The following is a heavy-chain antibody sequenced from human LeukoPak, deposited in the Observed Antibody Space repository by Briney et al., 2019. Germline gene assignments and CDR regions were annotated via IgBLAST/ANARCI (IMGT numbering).Heavy chain of an antibody. Sequence: SETLSLTCTVSGGSISSSSYYWGWIRQPPGKGLEWIGNIHYTGSTYYNPSLKSRITISIDTSKNQFSLKLRSVTAADTAVYYCARGGNMVRGVMKLWGQGTLVIVSS. V-gene: IGHV4-39*07. CDR3: ARGGNMVRGVMKL. J-gene: IGHJ4*02. CDR2: IHYTGST. CDR1: GGSISSSSYY. D-gene: IGHD3-10*01.